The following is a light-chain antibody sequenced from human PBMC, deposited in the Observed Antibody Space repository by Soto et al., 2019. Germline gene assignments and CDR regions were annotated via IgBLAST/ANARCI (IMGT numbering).Light chain of an antibody. CDR2: KAS. CDR1: QSISSW. J-gene: IGKJ2*01. CDR3: QQYNSYSMYT. V-gene: IGKV1-5*03. Sequence: DIQMTQYPSTLSASVGDRVTITCRASQSISSWLAWYQQKPGKAPKLLIYKASSLESGVPSRFSGSGSGTEFTLTINSLQPDDFATYYCQQYNSYSMYTFGQGTKLEIK.